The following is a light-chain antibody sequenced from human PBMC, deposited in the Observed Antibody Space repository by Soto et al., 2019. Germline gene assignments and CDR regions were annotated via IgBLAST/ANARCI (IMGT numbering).Light chain of an antibody. V-gene: IGLV2-14*01. J-gene: IGLJ1*01. Sequence: QSALTQPASLSGSPGQSITISCTGTSSDIGAYDYVSWFQQHPGKAPKLMISGVNNRPSGVSNRFSGSKSGNTAYLTISGLQVEDEAEYFCFPFTTTSTHVFGTGTKVNAL. CDR2: GVN. CDR1: SSDIGAYDY. CDR3: FPFTTTSTHV.